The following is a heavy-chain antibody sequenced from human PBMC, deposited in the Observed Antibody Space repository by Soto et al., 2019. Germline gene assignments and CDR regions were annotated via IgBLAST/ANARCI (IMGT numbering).Heavy chain of an antibody. V-gene: IGHV3-21*01. CDR1: GFTFSSYS. J-gene: IGHJ4*02. CDR2: ISSSSSYI. CDR3: ARDHSGYGGAARPVFRDPED. Sequence: GGSLRLSCAASGFTFSSYSMNWVRQAPGKGLEWVSSISSSSSYIYYADSVKGRFTISRDNAKNSLYLQMNSLRAEDTAVYYCARDHSGYGGAARPVFRDPEDWGQGTLVTVSS. D-gene: IGHD6-6*01.